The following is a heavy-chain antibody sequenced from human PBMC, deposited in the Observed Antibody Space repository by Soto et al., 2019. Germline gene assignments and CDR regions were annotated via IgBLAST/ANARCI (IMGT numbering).Heavy chain of an antibody. CDR2: IYPDDSDT. CDR1: GSPLSTYS. Sequence: GEALKIPCHSSGSPLSTYSDALVRQTPGKALEWMGLIYPDDSDTRYNPSFRGQVTISAEKSTSTAFLHWRSLKASDTATYYGAGQRRDASDGCFLCPMDFWGQGTMVTVSS. CDR3: AGQRRDASDGCFLCPMDF. V-gene: IGHV5-51*01. J-gene: IGHJ6*02. D-gene: IGHD2-2*01.